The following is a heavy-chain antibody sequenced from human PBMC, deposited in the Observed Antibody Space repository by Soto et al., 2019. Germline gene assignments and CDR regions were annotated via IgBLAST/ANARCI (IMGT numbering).Heavy chain of an antibody. V-gene: IGHV4-30-4*01. CDR3: DRPSIINTLDI. CDR1: GGSITSGDYY. CDR2: MYYRGST. D-gene: IGHD3-10*01. Sequence: VQLQESGPGLVKPSQTLSLTCTVSGGSITSGDYYWSWIRQPPGKGLEWVGYMYYRGSTYSTPSLKSRGSISMDTSKDQFSLELTSVTAADTAVYYCDRPSIINTLDIWGQGTMVTVSS. J-gene: IGHJ3*02.